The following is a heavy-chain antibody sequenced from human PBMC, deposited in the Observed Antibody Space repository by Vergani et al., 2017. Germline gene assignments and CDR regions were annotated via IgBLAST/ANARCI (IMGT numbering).Heavy chain of an antibody. V-gene: IGHV4-39*01. CDR1: GDSISSRNCY. CDR3: ARLRGLFLVPAAKSTDY. J-gene: IGHJ4*02. Sequence: QVQLQESGPGLVKPSETLSLTCTVSGDSISSRNCYWGWIRQPPGKGLEWIGSIYYSGSTYYNPSLKSRVTISVDTSKNQFSLKLSSVTAADTAVYYCARLRGLFLVPAAKSTDYWGQGTLVTVSS. D-gene: IGHD2-2*01. CDR2: IYYSGST.